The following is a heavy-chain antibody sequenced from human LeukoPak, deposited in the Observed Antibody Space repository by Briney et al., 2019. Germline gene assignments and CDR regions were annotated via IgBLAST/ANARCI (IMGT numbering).Heavy chain of an antibody. CDR3: ARERARIAPDAFDI. CDR2: IIPIFGTA. CDR1: GGTFSSYA. V-gene: IGHV1-69*05. J-gene: IGHJ3*02. Sequence: ASVKVSCKASGGTFSSYAISWVRQAPGQGLEWMGRIIPIFGTANYAQKLQRRVTITTDESTSTAYMELSSLRSEDTAVYYCARERARIAPDAFDIWGQGTMVTVSS. D-gene: IGHD6-13*01.